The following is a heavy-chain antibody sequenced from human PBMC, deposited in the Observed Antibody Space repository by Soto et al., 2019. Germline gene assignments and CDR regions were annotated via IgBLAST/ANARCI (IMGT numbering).Heavy chain of an antibody. V-gene: IGHV3-23*01. CDR1: GFTFSSYA. CDR2: ISGSGGST. CDR3: AKDYGDYQTSNWFDP. Sequence: PWGSLRLSCAASGFTFSSYAMSWVRQAPGKGLEWVSAISGSGGSTYYADSVKGRFTISRDNSKNTLYLQMNSLRAEDTAVYYCAKDYGDYQTSNWFDPWGQGTLVTVSS. J-gene: IGHJ5*02. D-gene: IGHD4-17*01.